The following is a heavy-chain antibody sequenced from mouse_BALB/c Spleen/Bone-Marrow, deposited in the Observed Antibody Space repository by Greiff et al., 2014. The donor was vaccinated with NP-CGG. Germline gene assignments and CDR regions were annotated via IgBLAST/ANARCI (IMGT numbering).Heavy chain of an antibody. CDR3: AREGCYYGSLYAMDY. D-gene: IGHD1-1*01. V-gene: IGHV1-14*01. CDR1: GYTFTSFV. Sequence: SGPELVKPGASVKMFCKAFGYTFTSFVMHWVKEKPGQGLEWIGYINSYNDGTKDNDKFKGKATLSSDKSSISAYMELSSLTSEDSAVYYCAREGCYYGSLYAMDYWGQGTSVTVSS. J-gene: IGHJ4*01. CDR2: INSYNDGT.